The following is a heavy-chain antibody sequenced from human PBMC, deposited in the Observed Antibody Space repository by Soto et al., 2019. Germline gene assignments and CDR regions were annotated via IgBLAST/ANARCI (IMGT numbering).Heavy chain of an antibody. D-gene: IGHD6-13*01. CDR1: GLTFSSYG. J-gene: IGHJ4*02. V-gene: IGHV3-33*05. Sequence: PGGALRLSCAGSGLTFSSYGMHWVRQAPGKGLEWVAVISYDGSNKYYADSVKGRFTISRDNSKNTLYLQMNSLRAEDTFVYFCARGYSSFPGSFLDFWGKGTLVPVSS. CDR2: ISYDGSNK. CDR3: ARGYSSFPGSFLDF.